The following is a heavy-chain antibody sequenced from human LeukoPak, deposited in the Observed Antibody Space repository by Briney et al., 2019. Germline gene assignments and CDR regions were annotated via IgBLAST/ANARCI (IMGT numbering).Heavy chain of an antibody. Sequence: PSETLSLTCAVYGGSFSGYYWSRIRQPPGKGLEWIGEINHSGSTNYNPSLKSRVTISVDTSKNQFSLKLSSVTAADTAVYYCARVRWGYDSSVYFQHWGQGTLVTVSS. CDR2: INHSGST. CDR1: GGSFSGYY. CDR3: ARVRWGYDSSVYFQH. V-gene: IGHV4-34*01. D-gene: IGHD3-22*01. J-gene: IGHJ1*01.